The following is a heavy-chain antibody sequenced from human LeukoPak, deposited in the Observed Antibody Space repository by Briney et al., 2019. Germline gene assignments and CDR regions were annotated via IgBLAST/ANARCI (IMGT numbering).Heavy chain of an antibody. Sequence: SETLSLTCAVYGGSFSGYYWSWIRQPPGKGLEWIGEINHSGSTNYNPSLKSRVTISVDTSKNQFSLKLSPVTAADTAVYYCARGYPYCSSTSCYTTWRYYYYYMDVWGKGTTVTVSS. J-gene: IGHJ6*03. D-gene: IGHD2-2*02. CDR3: ARGYPYCSSTSCYTTWRYYYYYMDV. CDR2: INHSGST. V-gene: IGHV4-34*01. CDR1: GGSFSGYY.